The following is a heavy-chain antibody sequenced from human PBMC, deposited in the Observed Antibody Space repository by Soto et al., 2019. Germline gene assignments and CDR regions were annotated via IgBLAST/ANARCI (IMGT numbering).Heavy chain of an antibody. CDR3: ARALRGGTYSREYYYYGMDV. V-gene: IGHV3-33*03. CDR1: GFTFSSYG. D-gene: IGHD3-10*01. CDR2: IWFDGRKE. J-gene: IGHJ6*02. Sequence: QVQLVESGGGVVQPGTSLRLSCVASGFTFSSYGMHWVRQAPGKGLEWVGVIWFDGRKEDYADSVKGRFTVSRDNSRNTLFLQVDSPRAEDTAAYYCARALRGGTYSREYYYYGMDVWGQGTTVTVSS.